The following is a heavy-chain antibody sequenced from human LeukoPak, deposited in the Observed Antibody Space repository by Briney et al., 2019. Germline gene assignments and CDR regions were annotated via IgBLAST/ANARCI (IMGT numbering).Heavy chain of an antibody. Sequence: PSETLSLTCIVSGGSIGSYYWSWIPQPPGKGLEWIGYFYYTGSTNYNPSLKSRVTISVDTSKNQISLKLSSVTAADTAVYYCARDKAGYTEYWGQGTLVTVSS. CDR1: GGSIGSYY. D-gene: IGHD5-18*01. V-gene: IGHV4-59*01. J-gene: IGHJ4*02. CDR3: ARDKAGYTEY. CDR2: FYYTGST.